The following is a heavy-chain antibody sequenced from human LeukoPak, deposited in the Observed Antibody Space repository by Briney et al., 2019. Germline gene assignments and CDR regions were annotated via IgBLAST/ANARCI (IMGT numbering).Heavy chain of an antibody. CDR3: ARDHRPEIQYYYMDV. V-gene: IGHV3-33*01. CDR2: LLYDGNTK. CDR1: GFSLSNYG. D-gene: IGHD1-14*01. Sequence: RPGGSLRLSCAASGFSLSNYGMHWVRQAPGKGLEWVAALLYDGNTKHCADSVKGRFTISRDISKNTFYLQMNSLTAEDTAVYYCARDHRPEIQYYYMDVWGKGTTVAVSS. J-gene: IGHJ6*03.